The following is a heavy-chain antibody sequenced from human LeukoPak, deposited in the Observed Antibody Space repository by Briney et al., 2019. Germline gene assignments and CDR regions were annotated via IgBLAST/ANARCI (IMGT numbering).Heavy chain of an antibody. CDR1: GGTFSSYA. Sequence: ASVKVSCKASGGTFSSYAISWVRQAPGQGLEWMGGIIPIFGTVNYAQKFQGRVTITTDESTSTAYMELSSLRSEDTAVYYCARVITSTGTFDPWGQGTLVTVSS. D-gene: IGHD3-9*01. CDR3: ARVITSTGTFDP. V-gene: IGHV1-69*05. CDR2: IIPIFGTV. J-gene: IGHJ5*02.